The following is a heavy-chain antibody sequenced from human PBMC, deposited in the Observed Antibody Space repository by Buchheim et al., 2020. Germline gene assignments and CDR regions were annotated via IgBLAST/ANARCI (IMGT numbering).Heavy chain of an antibody. V-gene: IGHV3-21*01. CDR3: ARDLPGDKYGMDF. CDR2: ITSSSSYI. J-gene: IGHJ6*02. Sequence: ELQLVESGGGLVKPGGSLRLSCAASGFTFSTYSMSWVRQAPGTGLEWVSSITSSSSYIYYADSVKGRFPISRDNAKNSLYLQMNSLRADDTAVYYCARDLPGDKYGMDFWGQGTT. CDR1: GFTFSTYS.